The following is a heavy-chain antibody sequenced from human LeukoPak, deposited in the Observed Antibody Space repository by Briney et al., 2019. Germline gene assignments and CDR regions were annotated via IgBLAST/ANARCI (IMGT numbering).Heavy chain of an antibody. CDR2: IKSDGSST. D-gene: IGHD1-26*01. CDR1: GFTFSSYW. CDR3: SRSPYLHYSGSYDYFDY. Sequence: GGSLRLSCAASGFTFSSYWMHWIRQAPGKGLVWVSRIKSDGSSTNYADPVKGRFTISRDNAKNTLYLQMNSLRAEDTAVYYCSRSPYLHYSGSYDYFDYWGQGTLVTVSS. J-gene: IGHJ4*02. V-gene: IGHV3-74*01.